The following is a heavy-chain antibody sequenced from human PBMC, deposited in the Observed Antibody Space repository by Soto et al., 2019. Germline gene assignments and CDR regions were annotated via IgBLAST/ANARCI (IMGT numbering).Heavy chain of an antibody. CDR1: GGSISSYY. V-gene: IGHV4-4*07. CDR3: ARGARRITMIVVVPEAFDI. J-gene: IGHJ3*02. Sequence: KASETLSLTCTVSGGSISSYYWSWIRQPAGKGLEWIGRIYTSGSTNYNPSLKSRVTMSVDTSKNQFSLKLSSVTAADTAVYYCARGARRITMIVVVPEAFDIWGQGTMVTVSS. CDR2: IYTSGST. D-gene: IGHD3-22*01.